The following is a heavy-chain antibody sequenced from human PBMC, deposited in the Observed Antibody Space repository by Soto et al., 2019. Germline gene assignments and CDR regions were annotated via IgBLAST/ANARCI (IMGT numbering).Heavy chain of an antibody. Sequence: PGESLKISCTGSVYSFTSYCIGWVRQMRGNGLEWMWIIYPGDSDTRYSPSFQGQVTISADKSISTAYLQWSSLKASDTAMYYCARPEVGQQLGSWAFDIWGQGTMVNVSS. V-gene: IGHV5-51*01. J-gene: IGHJ3*02. CDR2: IYPGDSDT. D-gene: IGHD6-13*01. CDR3: ARPEVGQQLGSWAFDI. CDR1: VYSFTSYC.